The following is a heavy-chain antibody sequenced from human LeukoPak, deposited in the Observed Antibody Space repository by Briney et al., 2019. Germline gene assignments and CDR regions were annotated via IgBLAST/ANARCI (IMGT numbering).Heavy chain of an antibody. J-gene: IGHJ4*02. D-gene: IGHD3-16*01. CDR3: TRGAGWLIDY. CDR1: DDSLSDYY. Sequence: PSETLSLTCTVSDDSLSDYYRGWIRQPPGKGLEWIGYFYNSGRSTYNPSHKSRVTISADTSKNHFSLKLNSVTTADTAVYYCTRGAGWLIDYWGQGILVTVSS. CDR2: FYNSGRS. V-gene: IGHV4-59*01.